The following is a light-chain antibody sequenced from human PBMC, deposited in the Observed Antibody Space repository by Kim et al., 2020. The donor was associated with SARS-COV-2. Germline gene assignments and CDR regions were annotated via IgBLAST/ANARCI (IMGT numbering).Light chain of an antibody. Sequence: QSALTQPPSASGSPGQSVTISCTGTSSDVGGYNYVSWYQQHPGKDPKLMIYDVSKRPSGVPDRFSGSKSGNTASLTVSGLQAEDEADYYCSSYAGSNNLMFGGGTQLTVL. CDR1: SSDVGGYNY. J-gene: IGLJ3*02. CDR2: DVS. CDR3: SSYAGSNNLM. V-gene: IGLV2-8*01.